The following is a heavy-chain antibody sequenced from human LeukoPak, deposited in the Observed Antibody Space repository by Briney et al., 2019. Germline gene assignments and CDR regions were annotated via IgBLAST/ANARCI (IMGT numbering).Heavy chain of an antibody. V-gene: IGHV4-39*07. CDR2: IYYSGST. D-gene: IGHD5-12*01. J-gene: IGHJ3*02. Sequence: SETLSLTCTVSGGSISSSSYYWGWIRQPPGKGLEWIGSIYYSGSTYYNPSLKSRVTISVDTSKNQFSLKLSSVTAADTAVYYCARDLGYSGYGTDDSDFDIWGQGTMVTVSS. CDR3: ARDLGYSGYGTDDSDFDI. CDR1: GGSISSSSYY.